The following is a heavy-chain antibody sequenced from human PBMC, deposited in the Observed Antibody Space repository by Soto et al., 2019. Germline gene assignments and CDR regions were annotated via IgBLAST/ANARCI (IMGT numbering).Heavy chain of an antibody. CDR1: GFTFSSYA. J-gene: IGHJ4*02. CDR2: ISGSGGST. CDR3: SKFPGTTDFLDY. V-gene: IGHV3-23*01. Sequence: HPGGSLRLSCAASGFTFSSYAMSWVRQAPGKGLEWVSAISGSGGSTYYADSVKGRFTISRDNSKNTLYLQMNSLRAEDTAVYYCSKFPGTTDFLDYWGQGTLVTVSS. D-gene: IGHD1-7*01.